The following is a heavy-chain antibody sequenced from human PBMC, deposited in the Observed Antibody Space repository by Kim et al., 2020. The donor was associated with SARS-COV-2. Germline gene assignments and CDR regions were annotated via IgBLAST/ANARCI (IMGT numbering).Heavy chain of an antibody. J-gene: IGHJ4*02. V-gene: IGHV4-4*02. CDR3: ARVTYSSSWNFDY. D-gene: IGHD6-13*01. Sequence: YNPSLKSRVTISVAKSKNQFSLKLSSVTAADTAVYYCARVTYSSSWNFDYWGQGTLVTVSS.